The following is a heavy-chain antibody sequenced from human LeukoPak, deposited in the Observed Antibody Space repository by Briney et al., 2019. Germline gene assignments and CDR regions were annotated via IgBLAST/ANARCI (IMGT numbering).Heavy chain of an antibody. J-gene: IGHJ5*02. V-gene: IGHV1-2*02. CDR3: AREKSISPNWFDP. CDR1: GYMFIGYF. CDR2: INPNTGGT. Sequence: ASVKVSCKASGYMFIGYFIHWVRQAPGQGLEWMGWINPNTGGTNYAQKFQDRVTMTRDTSINTAYLDLSRLSSDDTAIYYCAREKSISPNWFDPWGQGTLVTVSS. D-gene: IGHD2/OR15-2a*01.